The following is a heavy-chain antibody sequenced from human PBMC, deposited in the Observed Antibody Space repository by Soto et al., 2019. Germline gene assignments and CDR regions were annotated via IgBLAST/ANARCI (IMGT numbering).Heavy chain of an antibody. D-gene: IGHD4-17*01. J-gene: IGHJ4*02. CDR3: ARRYGYYFDY. Sequence: SETLSLTCTVSGDSISSSSYYWGWIRQPPGKGLEWIGSIYYSGSTYYNPSLKSRVTISVDTSKNQFSLKLSSVTAADTAVYYRARRYGYYFDYWGQGTLVTVSS. V-gene: IGHV4-39*01. CDR1: GDSISSSSYY. CDR2: IYYSGST.